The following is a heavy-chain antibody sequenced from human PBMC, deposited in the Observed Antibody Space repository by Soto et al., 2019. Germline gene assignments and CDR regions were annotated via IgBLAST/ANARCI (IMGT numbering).Heavy chain of an antibody. D-gene: IGHD3-10*01. V-gene: IGHV6-1*01. CDR1: GDSVSDNSAA. Sequence: QTLSLTCAISGDSVSDNSAAWNWIRQSPSRGLEWLGRTYYRSKWYNDYAVSVKSRITVTPDTSKNQFSLQLKSVTPEDTAVYYGGRERYSRSGWFDPWGQGPPVTAS. J-gene: IGHJ5*02. CDR3: GRERYSRSGWFDP. CDR2: TYYRSKWYN.